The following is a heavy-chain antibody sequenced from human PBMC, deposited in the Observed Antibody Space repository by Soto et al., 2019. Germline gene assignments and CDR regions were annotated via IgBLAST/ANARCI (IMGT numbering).Heavy chain of an antibody. CDR2: ISSSSYT. V-gene: IGHV3-11*06. CDR1: GFTFSYYY. J-gene: IGHJ4*02. CDR3: AREGGCSSTSCYSTSHGGFDY. D-gene: IGHD2-2*01. Sequence: GGSLRLSCAASGFTFSYYYMSWIRQAPGKGLEWVSYISSSSYTNYADSVKGRFTISRDNAKNSLYLQMNSLRAEDTAVYYCAREGGCSSTSCYSTSHGGFDYWGQGTLVTVSS.